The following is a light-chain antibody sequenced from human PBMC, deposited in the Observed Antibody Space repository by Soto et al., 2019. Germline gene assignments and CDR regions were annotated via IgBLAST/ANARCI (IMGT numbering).Light chain of an antibody. CDR3: QQLNSYPCT. CDR2: GAS. V-gene: IGKV1-9*01. J-gene: IGKJ3*01. CDR1: QGISSF. Sequence: DIQLTQSPSFLSASVGDRVTITCRASQGISSFLAWYQQRPGKAPNLLIYGASTLQSGVPSRFGGSGSGTEFTLTITSLQHEDLATYYCQQLNSYPCTFGPGTKVDIK.